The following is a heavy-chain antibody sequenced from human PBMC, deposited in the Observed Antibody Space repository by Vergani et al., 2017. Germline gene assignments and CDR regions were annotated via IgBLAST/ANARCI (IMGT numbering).Heavy chain of an antibody. D-gene: IGHD2-15*01. CDR1: GITFWKFG. CDR3: ARVDCSGGSCFTRSYYYYYAMDV. V-gene: IGHV3-9*01. J-gene: IGHJ6*02. CDR2: ISWNSGAV. Sequence: EVDLVESGGGLAQPGGSLRLSCEASGITFWKFGMHWVRQGPGKGLEWVSGISWNSGAVDYADSVRGRFTISRDNAKNSLYLQMNSLRAEDTAVYYCARVDCSGGSCFTRSYYYYYAMDVWGQGTTVTVSS.